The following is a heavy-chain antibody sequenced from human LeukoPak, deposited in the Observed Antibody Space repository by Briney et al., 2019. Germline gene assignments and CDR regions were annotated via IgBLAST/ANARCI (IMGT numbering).Heavy chain of an antibody. CDR1: GGTFISYA. J-gene: IGHJ4*02. CDR3: AGILWFGELLGGFDY. D-gene: IGHD3-10*01. Sequence: SVKVSCKASGGTFISYAISWVRQAPGQGRAWMGRLIPILGIANYAQKFQGRVTIHADKSTSTAYMELSSLRAERTAVYYCAGILWFGELLGGFDYGGEGTLVTVSS. CDR2: LIPILGIA. V-gene: IGHV1-69*04.